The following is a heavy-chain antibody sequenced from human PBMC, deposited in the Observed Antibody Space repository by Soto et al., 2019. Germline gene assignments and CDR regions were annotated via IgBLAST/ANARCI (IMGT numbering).Heavy chain of an antibody. CDR3: ARLGCSSTSCYFPDWFDP. CDR2: IYYSGST. V-gene: IGHV4-39*01. CDR1: GGSISSGSSY. J-gene: IGHJ5*02. D-gene: IGHD2-2*01. Sequence: QLQLQESGPGLVKPSETLSFTCTVSGGSISSGSSYWGWIRQPPGKGLEWIGSIYYSGSTYYNPSLKSRVTISVDTSTNQFSLKLSSVTAADTAVYYCARLGCSSTSCYFPDWFDPWGQGTLVTVSS.